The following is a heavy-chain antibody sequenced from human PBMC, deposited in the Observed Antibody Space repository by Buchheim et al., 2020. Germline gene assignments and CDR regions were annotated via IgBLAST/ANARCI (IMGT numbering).Heavy chain of an antibody. J-gene: IGHJ4*02. CDR2: IMPIFTTP. V-gene: IGHV1-69*12. CDR1: GGIFANSA. D-gene: IGHD1-26*01. CDR3: ARNFTGRYDY. Sequence: QVQLVQSGAELKKPGSSVRVSCTTSGGIFANSAITWVRQAPGQGLEWMGGIMPIFTTPYYAQKFRGRVPITADESTATAYMELSSLTSEDTAVYYCARNFTGRYDYWGQGTL.